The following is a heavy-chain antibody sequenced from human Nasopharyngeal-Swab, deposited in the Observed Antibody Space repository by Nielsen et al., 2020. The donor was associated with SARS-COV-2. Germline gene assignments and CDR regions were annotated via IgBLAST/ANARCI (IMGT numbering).Heavy chain of an antibody. J-gene: IGHJ4*02. V-gene: IGHV3-23*01. CDR2: ISGSGGST. D-gene: IGHD5-18*01. Sequence: GGSLRLSCAASGFTFSSYAMSWVRQAPGKGLEWVSAISGSGGSTYYADSVKGRFTISRDNSKNTLYLQMNSLRAEDTAVYYCARPRGYSYGTYFDYWGQGTLVTVSS. CDR1: GFTFSSYA. CDR3: ARPRGYSYGTYFDY.